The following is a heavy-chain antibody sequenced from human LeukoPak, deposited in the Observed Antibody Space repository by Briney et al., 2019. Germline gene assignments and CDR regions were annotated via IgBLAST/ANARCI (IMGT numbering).Heavy chain of an antibody. Sequence: SQTLSLTCTVSGGSISSGDYYWSWIRQPPGKGLEWIGYIYYSGSTNYNPSLKSRVTISVDTSKNQFSLKLSSVTAADTAVYYCASSKTSSSEPFDYWGQGTLVTVSS. V-gene: IGHV4-61*08. D-gene: IGHD6-6*01. J-gene: IGHJ4*02. CDR1: GGSISSGDYY. CDR2: IYYSGST. CDR3: ASSKTSSSEPFDY.